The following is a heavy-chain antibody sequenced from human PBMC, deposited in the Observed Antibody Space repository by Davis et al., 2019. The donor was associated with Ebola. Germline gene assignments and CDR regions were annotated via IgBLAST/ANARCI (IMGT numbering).Heavy chain of an antibody. CDR2: IGTAGDT. CDR1: GFTFSSYD. CDR3: ARDLGGGAFDI. D-gene: IGHD3-10*01. Sequence: PGGSLRLSCAASGFTFSSYDMHWVRQATGKGLEWVSAIGTAGDTYYPGSVKGRFTISRENAKNSLYLQMNSLRAGDTAVYYCARDLGGGAFDIWGQGTMVTVSS. V-gene: IGHV3-13*01. J-gene: IGHJ3*02.